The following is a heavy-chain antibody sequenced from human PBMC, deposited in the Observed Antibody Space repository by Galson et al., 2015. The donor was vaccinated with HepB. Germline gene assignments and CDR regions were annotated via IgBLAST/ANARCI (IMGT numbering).Heavy chain of an antibody. Sequence: SLRLSCAASGFTFSSYAMHWVRQAPGKGLEWVAVISYDGSNKYYADSVKGRFTISRDNSKNTLYLQMNSLRAEDTAVYYCARERVFFVVVTGFDYWGQGTLVTVSS. CDR3: ARERVFFVVVTGFDY. CDR2: ISYDGSNK. CDR1: GFTFSSYA. D-gene: IGHD2-21*02. J-gene: IGHJ4*02. V-gene: IGHV3-30-3*01.